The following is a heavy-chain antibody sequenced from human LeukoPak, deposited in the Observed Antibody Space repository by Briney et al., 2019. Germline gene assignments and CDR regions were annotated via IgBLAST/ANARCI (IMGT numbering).Heavy chain of an antibody. D-gene: IGHD3-22*01. V-gene: IGHV1-8*01. CDR2: MNPNSGNT. J-gene: IGHJ4*02. CDR3: ARATFEYYYDSSGYYFDY. CDR1: GYTFTSYD. Sequence: ASVKVSCKASGYTFTSYDINWVRQATGQGLEWMGWMNPNSGNTGYAQKFQGRVTMTRNTSISTAYMELSSLRSEDAAVYYCARATFEYYYDSSGYYFDYWGQGTLVTVSS.